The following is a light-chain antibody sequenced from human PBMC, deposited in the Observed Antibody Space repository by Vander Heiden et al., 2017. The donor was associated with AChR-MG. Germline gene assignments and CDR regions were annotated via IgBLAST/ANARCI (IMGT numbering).Light chain of an antibody. Sequence: DIQMTQSPSSLSASVGDRVTITCRASQSISSYLNWYQQKPRKAPKLLIYAASRLQSGVPSRFSGSGSGTDFTLTISRLQPEDFATYYWQQSYSTRGFGHGTKVDIK. V-gene: IGKV1-39*01. CDR2: AAS. J-gene: IGKJ3*01. CDR1: QSISSY. CDR3: QQSYSTRG.